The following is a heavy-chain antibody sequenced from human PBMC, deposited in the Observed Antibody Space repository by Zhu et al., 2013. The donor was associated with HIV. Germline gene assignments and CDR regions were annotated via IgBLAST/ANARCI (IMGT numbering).Heavy chain of an antibody. D-gene: IGHD6-6*01. CDR1: GYTFYNYA. CDR3: ARDLYSTSSRPFDI. V-gene: IGHV1-18*01. J-gene: IGHJ3*02. Sequence: QVQLVQSGAEVKKPGALVKVSCKASGYTFYNYAISWVRQAPGQGLEWMGWISVYNGNTKYAQKVQGRVTMTTDTSTSTAYMELRSLRSDDTAVYYCARDLYSTSSRPFDIWGQGTMVTVSS. CDR2: ISVYNGNT.